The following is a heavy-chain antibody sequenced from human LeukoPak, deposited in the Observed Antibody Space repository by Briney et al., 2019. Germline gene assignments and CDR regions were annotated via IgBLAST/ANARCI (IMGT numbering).Heavy chain of an antibody. CDR1: GFTFSSYA. V-gene: IGHV3-48*01. J-gene: IGHJ4*02. CDR3: ARDRRQTLPD. Sequence: GGSLRLSCAASGFTFSSYAMNWVRQAPGKGLEWLSYISSSSSTIYYADSVRGRFTISRDNAKDSLYLQMNSLGAEDTAVYYCARDRRQTLPDWGQGTLVTVSS. CDR2: ISSSSSTI.